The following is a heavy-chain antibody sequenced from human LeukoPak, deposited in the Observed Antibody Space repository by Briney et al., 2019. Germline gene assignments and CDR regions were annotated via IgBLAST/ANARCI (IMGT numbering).Heavy chain of an antibody. D-gene: IGHD5-18*01. Sequence: SVKVSCKASGGTFSSYAISWVRQAPGQGLEWMGRIIPILGIADYAQKFQGRVTITADKSTSTAYMELSSLRSEDTAVYYCARARGYSYGVDYWGQGTLVTVSS. CDR3: ARARGYSYGVDY. V-gene: IGHV1-69*04. CDR1: GGTFSSYA. J-gene: IGHJ4*02. CDR2: IIPILGIA.